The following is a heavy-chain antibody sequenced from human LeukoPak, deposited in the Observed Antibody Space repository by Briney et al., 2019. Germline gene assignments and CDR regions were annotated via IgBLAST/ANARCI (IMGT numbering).Heavy chain of an antibody. CDR2: FDPEDGET. D-gene: IGHD6-13*01. Sequence: ASVNVSCKVSGYTLTELSMHWVRQAPGKGLEWMGGFDPEDGETIYAQKFQGRVTMTEDTSTDTAYMELSSLRSEDTAVYYCATGGRYSSSWYYFDYWGQGTLVTVSS. CDR3: ATGGRYSSSWYYFDY. J-gene: IGHJ4*02. V-gene: IGHV1-24*01. CDR1: GYTLTELS.